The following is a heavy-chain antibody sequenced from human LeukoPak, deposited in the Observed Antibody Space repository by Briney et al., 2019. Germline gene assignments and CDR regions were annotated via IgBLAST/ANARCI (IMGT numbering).Heavy chain of an antibody. Sequence: QPGGSLRLSCAASGFTFSSYWMSWVRQPPGKGLEWVANIKYDGSDKYYVDSVKGRFTISRDNAKNSLYLQMNSLRAEDTDVYYCAGTLTYYYDSSGYMETYAFDIWGQGTMVTVSS. CDR2: IKYDGSDK. V-gene: IGHV3-7*01. D-gene: IGHD3-22*01. J-gene: IGHJ3*02. CDR1: GFTFSSYW. CDR3: AGTLTYYYDSSGYMETYAFDI.